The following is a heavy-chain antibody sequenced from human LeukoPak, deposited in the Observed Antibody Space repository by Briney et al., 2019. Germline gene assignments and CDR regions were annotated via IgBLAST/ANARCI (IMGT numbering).Heavy chain of an antibody. V-gene: IGHV3-7*01. Sequence: GGSLRLSCAASGFPFSRYAMTWVRQAPGKGLEWVANIKQDGSEKYYVDSVKGRFTISRDNAKNSLYLQMNSLRAEDTAVYYCARVGSSWYNFDYWGQGTLVTVSS. D-gene: IGHD6-13*01. CDR1: GFPFSRYA. CDR2: IKQDGSEK. J-gene: IGHJ4*02. CDR3: ARVGSSWYNFDY.